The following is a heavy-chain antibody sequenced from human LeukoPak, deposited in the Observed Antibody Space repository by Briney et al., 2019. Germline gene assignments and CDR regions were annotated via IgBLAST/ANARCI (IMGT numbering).Heavy chain of an antibody. V-gene: IGHV4-59*01. CDR3: ARAGAYCGGDCFKPFDY. J-gene: IGHJ4*02. Sequence: PSETLSLTCTVSGGSISSYYWSWIRQRPGKGLEWIGYIYYSGSTNYNPSLKSRVTISVDTSKNQFSLKLSSVTAADTAVYYCARAGAYCGGDCFKPFDYWGQGTLVTVSS. CDR2: IYYSGST. CDR1: GGSISSYY. D-gene: IGHD2-21*02.